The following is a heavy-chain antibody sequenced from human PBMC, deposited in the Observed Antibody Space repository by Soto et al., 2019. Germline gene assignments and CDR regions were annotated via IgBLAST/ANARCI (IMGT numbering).Heavy chain of an antibody. CDR2: ISGSDGRT. D-gene: IGHD1-26*01. CDR3: ATHPRWEVLLAFDI. V-gene: IGHV3-23*01. J-gene: IGHJ3*02. Sequence: EVQLLESGGGLVEPGGSLRLSCAASGFTFSSYAMTWVRRAPGKGLEGVSVISGSDGRTYSADSVKGRFTISRDNSKNALYLHMNSLIAEDTAVYYCATHPRWEVLLAFDIWGQGTMVTVSS. CDR1: GFTFSSYA.